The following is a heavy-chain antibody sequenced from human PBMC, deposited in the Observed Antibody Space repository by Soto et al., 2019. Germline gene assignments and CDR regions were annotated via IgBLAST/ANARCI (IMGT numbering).Heavy chain of an antibody. D-gene: IGHD5-18*01. Sequence: PGGSLRLSCAASGFTFSSYGMHWVRQAPGKGLEWVAVIWYDGSNKYYADSVKGRFTISRDNSKNTLYLQMNSLRAEDTAVYYCARDPNTAMVNYYYGMDVWGQGTTVTVSS. CDR3: ARDPNTAMVNYYYGMDV. CDR2: IWYDGSNK. V-gene: IGHV3-33*01. CDR1: GFTFSSYG. J-gene: IGHJ6*02.